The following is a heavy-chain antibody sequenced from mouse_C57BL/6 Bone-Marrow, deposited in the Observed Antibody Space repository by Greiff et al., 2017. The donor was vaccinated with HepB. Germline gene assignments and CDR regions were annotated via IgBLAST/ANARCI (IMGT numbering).Heavy chain of an antibody. V-gene: IGHV5-16*01. CDR1: GFTFSDYY. CDR3: ARGGGPWFAY. Sequence: EVQLVESEGGLVQPGSSMKLSCTASGFTFSDYYMAWVRQVPEKGLEWVANINYDGSSTYYLDSLKSRFIISRDNAKNILYLQMSSLKSEDTATYYCARGGGPWFAYWGQGTLVTVSA. J-gene: IGHJ3*01. CDR2: INYDGSST.